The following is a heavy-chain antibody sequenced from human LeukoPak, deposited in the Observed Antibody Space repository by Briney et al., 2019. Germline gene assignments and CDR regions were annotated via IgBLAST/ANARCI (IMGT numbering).Heavy chain of an antibody. Sequence: SGGSLRLSCAASGFTFSSYWMHWVRQAPGKGLVWVSRINSDGSSTSYADSVKGRFTISRDNAKNTLYLQMDSLRAEDTAVYYCARDKLGVGYYDSSGYYFDYWGQGTLVTVSS. CDR1: GFTFSSYW. D-gene: IGHD3-22*01. CDR2: INSDGSST. J-gene: IGHJ4*02. CDR3: ARDKLGVGYYDSSGYYFDY. V-gene: IGHV3-74*01.